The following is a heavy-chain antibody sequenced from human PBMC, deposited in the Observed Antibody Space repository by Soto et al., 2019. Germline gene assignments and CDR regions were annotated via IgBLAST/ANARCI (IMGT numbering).Heavy chain of an antibody. Sequence: EVQLVQSGAEVKKPGESLRISCKASGYNFTNIWIGWVRQMPGKGLEWMGIIYPGDSDDRYSPSFQGQVTISADKSINTAYLQWSSLRASDTAIYYCARLPLRYSSGWKGAYFDYWGQGTLVTVSS. CDR1: GYNFTNIW. CDR3: ARLPLRYSSGWKGAYFDY. D-gene: IGHD6-19*01. CDR2: IYPGDSDD. J-gene: IGHJ4*02. V-gene: IGHV5-51*03.